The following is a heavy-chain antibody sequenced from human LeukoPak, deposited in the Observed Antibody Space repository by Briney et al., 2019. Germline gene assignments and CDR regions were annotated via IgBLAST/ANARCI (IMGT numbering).Heavy chain of an antibody. CDR2: IYHSGST. CDR3: ARASSGSYSGPIYYYYYMDV. CDR1: GGSVGSGDYY. D-gene: IGHD1-26*01. J-gene: IGHJ6*03. V-gene: IGHV4-30-4*08. Sequence: SQTLSLTCTVSGGSVGSGDYYWSWIRQPPGKGLEWIGCIYHSGSTYYNPSLESRVTISLDTPKNQFSLKLSSVTAADTAVYYCARASSGSYSGPIYYYYYMDVWGKGTTVTVSS.